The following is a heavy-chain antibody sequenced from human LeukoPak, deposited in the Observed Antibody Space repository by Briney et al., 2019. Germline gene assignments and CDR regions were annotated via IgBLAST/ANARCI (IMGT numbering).Heavy chain of an antibody. CDR2: ISSSSSYI. J-gene: IGHJ4*02. CDR1: GFTFSSYS. Sequence: GGSLRLSCAASGFTFSSYSMNGDRQAPGKGLEWVSSISSSSSYIYYADSVKGRFTISRDNAKNSLYLHRNRLRAEDPAGYYGARTHYYDTSGYYYLFDYWGQGTLVTVSS. CDR3: ARTHYYDTSGYYYLFDY. D-gene: IGHD3-22*01. V-gene: IGHV3-21*01.